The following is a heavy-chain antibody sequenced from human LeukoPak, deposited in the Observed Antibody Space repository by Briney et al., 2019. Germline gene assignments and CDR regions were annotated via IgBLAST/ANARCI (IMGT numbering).Heavy chain of an antibody. V-gene: IGHV6-1*01. D-gene: IGHD6-13*01. CDR1: GDSVSSNSAA. J-gene: IGHJ6*02. Sequence: SQTLSLTFAISGDSVSSNSAAWNWIRQSPSRGLEWLGRTYYRSKWYNDYAVSVKSRITINPDTSKNQFSLQLNSVTPEDTAVYYCARELPIQQLVTYYYYYGMDVWGQGTTVTVSS. CDR3: ARELPIQQLVTYYYYYGMDV. CDR2: TYYRSKWYN.